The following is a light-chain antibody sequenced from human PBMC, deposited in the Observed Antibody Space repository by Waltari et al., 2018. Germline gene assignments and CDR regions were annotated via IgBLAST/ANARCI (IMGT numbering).Light chain of an antibody. CDR2: QDT. J-gene: IGLJ2*01. CDR1: ALPNHY. Sequence: SSELTQPFSVSVFPGQTARITCSAAALPNHYVYWYQQKPGQAPVLVIYQDTKRPSGFPVRFSGSSSGTTVTLTISGVQAEDEADYYCQSTDSSGTHRVFGGGTKVTVL. CDR3: QSTDSSGTHRV. V-gene: IGLV3-25*03.